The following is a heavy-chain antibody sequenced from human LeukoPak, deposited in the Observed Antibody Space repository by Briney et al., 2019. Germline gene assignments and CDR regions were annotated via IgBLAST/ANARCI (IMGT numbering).Heavy chain of an antibody. V-gene: IGHV3-7*03. CDR2: IKYDGSDK. CDR1: GFTFSSYW. D-gene: IGHD1-1*01. CDR3: AKDRWTEVDAFDI. J-gene: IGHJ3*02. Sequence: PGGSLRLSCAASGFTFSSYWMSWVRQAPGKGLEWVATIKYDGSDKYYVDSVRGRFTISRDNAKNSLYLQMNSLRAEDTAVYYCAKDRWTEVDAFDIWGQGTMVTVSS.